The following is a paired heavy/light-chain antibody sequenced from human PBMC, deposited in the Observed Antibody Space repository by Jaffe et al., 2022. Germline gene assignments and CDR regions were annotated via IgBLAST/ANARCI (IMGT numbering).Heavy chain of an antibody. CDR1: GGSFSGYY. D-gene: IGHD2-15*01. CDR2: INHSGST. CDR3: ARSGLPVVVAATNIHYYFDY. J-gene: IGHJ4*02. Sequence: QVQLQQWGAGLLKPSETLSLTCAVYGGSFSGYYWSWIRQPPGKGLEWIGEINHSGSTNYNPSLKSRVTISVDTSKNQFSLKLSSVTAADTAVYYCARSGLPVVVAATNIHYYFDYWGQGTLVTVSS. V-gene: IGHV4-34*01.
Light chain of an antibody. CDR2: GAS. CDR1: QSVSSSY. CDR3: QQYGSSPPTYT. J-gene: IGKJ2*01. V-gene: IGKV3-20*01. Sequence: EIVLTQSPGTLSLSPGERATLSCRASQSVSSSYLAWYQQKPGQAPRLLIYGASSRATGIPDRFSGSGSGTDFTLTISRLEPEDFAVYYCQQYGSSPPTYTFGQGTKLEIK.